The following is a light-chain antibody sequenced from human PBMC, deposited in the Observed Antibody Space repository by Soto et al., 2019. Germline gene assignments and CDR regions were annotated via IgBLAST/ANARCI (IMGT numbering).Light chain of an antibody. CDR2: DAS. Sequence: EIVLTQSPATLSLSPGEIATLSCRASQSVSSYLAWYQQKPGQAPRLLIYDASNRATGIPARFSGSGSGTDFVLTISSLEPEDFAVYYCQRRSNWPPTFGGGTKVDI. J-gene: IGKJ4*01. CDR3: QRRSNWPPT. V-gene: IGKV3-11*01. CDR1: QSVSSY.